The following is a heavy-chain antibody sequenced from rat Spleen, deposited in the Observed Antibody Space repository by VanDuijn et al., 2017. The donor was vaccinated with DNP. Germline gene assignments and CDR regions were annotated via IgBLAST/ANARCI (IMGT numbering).Heavy chain of an antibody. D-gene: IGHD1-4*01. CDR1: GYSITSNY. V-gene: IGHV3-1*01. CDR2: ISYSGAT. CDR3: ARPHYPGITTGYFDY. Sequence: EVQLQESGPGLVKPSQSLSLTCSVTGYSITSNYWAWIRKFPGNKMEYIGHISYSGATAYNPSLRSRISITRDTSKNQFFLQLNSVTTEDTATYYCARPHYPGITTGYFDYWGQGVMVTVSS. J-gene: IGHJ2*01.